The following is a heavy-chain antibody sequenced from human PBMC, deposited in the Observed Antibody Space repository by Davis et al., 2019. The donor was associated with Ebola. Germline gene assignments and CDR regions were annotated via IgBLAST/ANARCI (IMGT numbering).Heavy chain of an antibody. CDR1: GGSISSYY. Sequence: PSETLSLTCTVSGGSISSYYWSWIRQPAGKGLEWIGRIYTSGSTNYNPSLKSRVTISVDTSKNQFSLKLSSVTAADTAVYYCARVQTYGDYVHYWYFDLWGRGTLVTVSS. CDR3: ARVQTYGDYVHYWYFDL. J-gene: IGHJ2*01. D-gene: IGHD4-17*01. V-gene: IGHV4-4*07. CDR2: IYTSGST.